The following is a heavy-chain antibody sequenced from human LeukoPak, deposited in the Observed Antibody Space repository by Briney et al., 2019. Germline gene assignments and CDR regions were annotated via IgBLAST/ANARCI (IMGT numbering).Heavy chain of an antibody. CDR2: IYYSGST. D-gene: IGHD2/OR15-2a*01. Sequence: SETLSLTCTVSGGSISSGGYYWSWIRQHPGKGLEWIGYIYYSGSTYYNPSLKSRVTISVDTSKNQFSLKLSSVTAADTAVYYCAGTILFLGFDYWGQGTLVTVSS. V-gene: IGHV4-31*03. CDR3: AGTILFLGFDY. CDR1: GGSISSGGYY. J-gene: IGHJ4*02.